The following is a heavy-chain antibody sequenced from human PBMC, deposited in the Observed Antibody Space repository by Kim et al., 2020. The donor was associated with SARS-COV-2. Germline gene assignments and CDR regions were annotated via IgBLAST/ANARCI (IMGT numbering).Heavy chain of an antibody. CDR1: GFTSSSYV. CDR3: ARDVSGSYTFDY. Sequence: GGSLRLSCAGSGFTSSSYVFYWVRQAPGNGLEWVATISRDGSRTYYADSVKGRFTISRDNSNNTLSLQMNSLRVEDTAVYYCARDVSGSYTFDYSGQGTLVTVSP. CDR2: ISRDGSRT. V-gene: IGHV3-30-3*01. D-gene: IGHD3-10*01. J-gene: IGHJ4*02.